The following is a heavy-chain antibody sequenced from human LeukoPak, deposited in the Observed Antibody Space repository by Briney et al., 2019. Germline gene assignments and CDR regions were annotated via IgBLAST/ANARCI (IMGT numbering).Heavy chain of an antibody. CDR1: GFTFSSYA. CDR3: AREGCGSSWGDFDY. Sequence: GGSLRLSCAASGFTFSSYAMHWVRQAPGKGLEWVAVISYDGSNKYYADSVKGRFTISRDNSKNTLYLQMNSLRAEDTAVYYCAREGCGSSWGDFDYWGQGTLVTVSS. V-gene: IGHV3-30-3*01. J-gene: IGHJ4*02. D-gene: IGHD6-13*01. CDR2: ISYDGSNK.